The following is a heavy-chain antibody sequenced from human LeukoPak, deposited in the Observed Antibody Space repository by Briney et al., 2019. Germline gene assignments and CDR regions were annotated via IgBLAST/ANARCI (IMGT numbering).Heavy chain of an antibody. CDR1: GGSFSGYY. CDR3: ARGDFYYMDV. Sequence: SETLSLTCAVYGGSFSGYYWSWIRQPPGKGLEWIGYIYYSGSTNYNPSLKSRVTISVDTSKNQFSLKLSSVTAADTAVYYCARGDFYYMDVWGKGTTVTVSS. CDR2: IYYSGST. J-gene: IGHJ6*03. V-gene: IGHV4-59*01.